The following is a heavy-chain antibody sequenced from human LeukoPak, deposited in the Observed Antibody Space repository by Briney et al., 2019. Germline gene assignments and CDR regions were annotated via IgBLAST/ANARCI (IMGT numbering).Heavy chain of an antibody. V-gene: IGHV3-23*01. CDR1: KFTFSSHA. CDR3: AKDQGDTMVRGAPPYYYYGMDV. CDR2: ISGLGDKT. D-gene: IGHD3-10*01. Sequence: GGSLRLSCAASKFTFSSHAMNWVRQTPGKGLEWVSTISGLGDKTYYADSVKGRFTISRDNSKNTLFLQMNSLRAEDTAVYYCAKDQGDTMVRGAPPYYYYGMDVWGQGTAVTVSS. J-gene: IGHJ6*02.